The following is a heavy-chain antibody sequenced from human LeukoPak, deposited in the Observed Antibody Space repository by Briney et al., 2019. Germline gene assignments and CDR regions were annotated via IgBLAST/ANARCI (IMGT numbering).Heavy chain of an antibody. J-gene: IGHJ4*02. CDR1: GFTFSSYS. V-gene: IGHV3-48*01. CDR2: ISSSSSTI. CDR3: ARDQGAYDY. Sequence: PGGSLRLSCAASGFTFSSYSMNWVRQAPGKGLEWVSYISSSSSTIYYADSVKGRFTISRDNAKNSLYLQMNSLRAEDTAVYYCARDQGAYDYWGQGTLVTVSS. D-gene: IGHD2-21*01.